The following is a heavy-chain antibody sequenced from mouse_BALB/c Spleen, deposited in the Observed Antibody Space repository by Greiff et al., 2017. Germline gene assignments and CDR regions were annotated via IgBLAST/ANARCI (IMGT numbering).Heavy chain of an antibody. D-gene: IGHD2-10*01. V-gene: IGHV1-80*01. Sequence: QVQLQQSGAELVRPGSSVKISCKASGYAFSSYWMNWVKQRPGQGLEWIGQIYPGDGDTNYNGKFKGKATLTADKSSSTAYTQLSSLTSEDSAVYFCARDLLFDYWGQGTTLTVSS. J-gene: IGHJ2*01. CDR3: ARDLLFDY. CDR2: IYPGDGDT. CDR1: GYAFSSYW.